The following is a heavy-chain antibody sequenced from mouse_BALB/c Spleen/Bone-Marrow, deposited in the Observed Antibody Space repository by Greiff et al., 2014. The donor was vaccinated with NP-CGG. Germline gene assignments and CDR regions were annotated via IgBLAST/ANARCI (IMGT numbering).Heavy chain of an antibody. Sequence: EVQVVESGGGLVKPGGSLKLSCAASGFTFSDYYMYWVRQTPEKRLEWVATISDGGSYTYYPDSVKGRFTISRDNAKNNLYLQMSSLKSEDTAMYYCARGNYGNYGAMGYWGQGTSVTVSS. D-gene: IGHD2-1*01. CDR3: ARGNYGNYGAMGY. J-gene: IGHJ4*01. V-gene: IGHV5-4*02. CDR1: GFTFSDYY. CDR2: ISDGGSYT.